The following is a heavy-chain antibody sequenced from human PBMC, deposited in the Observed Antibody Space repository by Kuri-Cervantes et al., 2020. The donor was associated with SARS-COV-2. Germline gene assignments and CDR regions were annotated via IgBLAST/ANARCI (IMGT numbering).Heavy chain of an antibody. J-gene: IGHJ6*02. CDR3: ARLVVRGVPRNAMDV. Sequence: SQTLSLTCAVSGGSISSGGYSWSWIRQPPGKGLEWIGYIYHSGSTYYNPSLKSRVTISVDTSKNQFSLKLSSVTAADTAVYYCARLVVRGVPRNAMDVWGQGTTVTVSS. V-gene: IGHV4-30-2*02. D-gene: IGHD3-10*01. CDR2: IYHSGST. CDR1: GGSISSGGYS.